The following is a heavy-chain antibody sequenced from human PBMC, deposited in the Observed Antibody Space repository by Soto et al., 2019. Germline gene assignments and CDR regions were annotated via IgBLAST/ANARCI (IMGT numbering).Heavy chain of an antibody. CDR2: IWYDGSNK. V-gene: IGHV3-33*01. J-gene: IGHJ6*02. CDR1: GFTFSSYV. CDR3: ARDRVAYRRATGGMDV. D-gene: IGHD1-26*01. Sequence: QVQLVESGGGVVQPGRSLRLSCAASGFTFSSYVMHWVRQAPGKGLEWVAVIWYDGSNKYYADSVKGRFTISRDNSKKTLYLQMNSLRAEDTAVYYCARDRVAYRRATGGMDVWGQGTTVTVSS.